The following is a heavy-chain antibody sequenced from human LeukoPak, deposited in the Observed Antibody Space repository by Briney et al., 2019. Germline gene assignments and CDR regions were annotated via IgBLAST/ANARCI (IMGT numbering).Heavy chain of an antibody. CDR2: IYYSGST. J-gene: IGHJ5*02. V-gene: IGHV4-59*08. CDR1: GGSISSYY. Sequence: SETLSLTCTVSGGSISSYYWSWIRQPPGKGLEWIGYIYYSGSTNYNPSLKSRVTISVDTSKNQFSLKLSSVTAADTAVYYCARHLDVSTAAAALRSGWFDPWGQGTLVTVSS. D-gene: IGHD6-13*01. CDR3: ARHLDVSTAAAALRSGWFDP.